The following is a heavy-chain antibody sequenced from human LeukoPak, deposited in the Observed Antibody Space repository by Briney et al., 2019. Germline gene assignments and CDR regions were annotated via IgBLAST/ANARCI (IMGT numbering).Heavy chain of an antibody. CDR3: ARENWIGFSNPSLDS. V-gene: IGHV3-33*08. Sequence: PGGSLRLSCAASGFTFSRYGMHWVRQTPGKGLEWVAAVRYDGTQEYYADPVKGRFTISRDNSVNAAFLQMNSLTAEDTAVYYCARENWIGFSNPSLDSWGQGTLVTVSS. D-gene: IGHD2-2*03. CDR2: VRYDGTQE. J-gene: IGHJ4*02. CDR1: GFTFSRYG.